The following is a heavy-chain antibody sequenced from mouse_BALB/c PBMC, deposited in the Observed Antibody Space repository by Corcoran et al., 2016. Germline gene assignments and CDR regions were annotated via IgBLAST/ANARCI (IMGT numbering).Heavy chain of an antibody. CDR1: GYSFTGYY. Sequence: EVQLQQSGPELVKPGASVKISCKASGYSFTGYYMHWVKQSHVKSLEWIGRINPYNGATSYNQNFKDKASLTVDKSSSTAYMELHSLTSEDSAVYYWARSGGNSAWFAYWGQGTLVTVSA. V-gene: IGHV1-26*01. CDR3: ARSGGNSAWFAY. CDR2: INPYNGAT. J-gene: IGHJ3*01. D-gene: IGHD2-1*01.